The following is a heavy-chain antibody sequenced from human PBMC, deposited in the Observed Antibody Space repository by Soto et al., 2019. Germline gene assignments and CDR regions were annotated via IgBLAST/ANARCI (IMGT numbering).Heavy chain of an antibody. D-gene: IGHD6-6*01. CDR2: INPNSGVT. Sequence: QVQLVQSGPEVKKPGASVKVSCKASGYSFTGYYIYWVRQAPGQGLDWMGWINPNSGVTTYAQKFQGRVTMTRDTSRNTAYMELSGLTSHGTAVYYCAKDRVGIAARRYWFDPWGQGTLVTVSS. CDR1: GYSFTGYY. CDR3: AKDRVGIAARRYWFDP. J-gene: IGHJ5*02. V-gene: IGHV1-2*02.